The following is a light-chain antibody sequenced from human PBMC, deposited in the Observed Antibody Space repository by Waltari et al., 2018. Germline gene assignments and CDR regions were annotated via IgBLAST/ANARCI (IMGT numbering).Light chain of an antibody. V-gene: IGKV3-20*01. CDR2: TAS. CDR1: QSVSKNY. J-gene: IGKJ1*01. CDR3: QQYDNFLWT. Sequence: ENVLTQSPGTLSLSPGERATLSCRASQSVSKNYLAWYQQKHGQPPRLLIYTASSRATGIPDRFSGSGSGTDFTLTISGLEPEDFAVYYCQQYDNFLWTFGQGTKVEI.